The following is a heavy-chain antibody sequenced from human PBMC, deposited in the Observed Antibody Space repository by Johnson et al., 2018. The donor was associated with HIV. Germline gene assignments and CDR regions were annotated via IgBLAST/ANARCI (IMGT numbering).Heavy chain of an antibody. Sequence: VQLVESGGGLAKPAWSPRLSCAASQFTFSSYYMNCVRQPPGNGLELVGQVNPNGGSTYYAASVQGRFTISRDNSKNTLYLQMNSLRAEDTAVYYCAKDRLVGATGDAFDIWGQGTMVTVSS. V-gene: IGHV3-25*05. D-gene: IGHD1-26*01. CDR2: VNPNGGST. CDR1: QFTFSSYY. J-gene: IGHJ3*02. CDR3: AKDRLVGATGDAFDI.